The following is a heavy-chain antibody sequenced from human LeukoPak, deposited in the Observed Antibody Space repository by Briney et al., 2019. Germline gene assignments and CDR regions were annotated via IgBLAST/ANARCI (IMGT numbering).Heavy chain of an antibody. Sequence: SETLSLTCTVSGGSISNYYWNWIRQPPGKGLEWIGYIYYTGNTNYNPSLKSRVSISVDTSKNQFSLKLSSVTAADTAVYYCARGMSGRYSYGSRQRPVDYWGQGTLVTVSS. CDR2: IYYTGNT. V-gene: IGHV4-59*01. CDR3: ARGMSGRYSYGSRQRPVDY. J-gene: IGHJ4*02. D-gene: IGHD5-18*01. CDR1: GGSISNYY.